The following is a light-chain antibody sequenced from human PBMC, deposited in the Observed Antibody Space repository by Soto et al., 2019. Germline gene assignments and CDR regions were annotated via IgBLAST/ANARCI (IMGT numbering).Light chain of an antibody. CDR2: GAS. Sequence: LXPGERATLSCRASQSVSSSSLAWYQQKPGQAPRLLIYGASSRATGIPDRFSGSGSGTDFTLTISRLEPEDSAVYYCQDYGSSRTFGQGTKVEIK. CDR1: QSVSSSS. V-gene: IGKV3-20*01. CDR3: QDYGSSRT. J-gene: IGKJ1*01.